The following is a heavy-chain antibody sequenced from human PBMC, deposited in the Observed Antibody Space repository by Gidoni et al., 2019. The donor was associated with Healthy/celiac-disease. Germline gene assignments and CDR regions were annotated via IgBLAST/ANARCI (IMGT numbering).Heavy chain of an antibody. D-gene: IGHD3-10*01. J-gene: IGHJ3*02. CDR2: NNHNSGGT. Sequence: QVQLVQSGAEVKKPGASVKVSCTASGSTFTGYHMHWVRQAPGQGLEWMGWNNHNSGGTNYAQKFQGRVTRTRDTSISTAYMERSRLRADDTAVYYCARDLILGESYAFDIWGQGTMVTVSS. CDR1: GSTFTGYH. V-gene: IGHV1-2*02. CDR3: ARDLILGESYAFDI.